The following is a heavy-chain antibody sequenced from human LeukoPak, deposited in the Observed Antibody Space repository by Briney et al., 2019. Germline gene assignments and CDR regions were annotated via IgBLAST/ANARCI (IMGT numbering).Heavy chain of an antibody. J-gene: IGHJ4*02. V-gene: IGHV4-59*08. CDR2: IYSSGST. CDR3: ARHEHEARYSSSWYHFDY. CDR1: VGSISSYC. Sequence: SETLSLTCNVSVGSISSYCWSWIRQPPGKGLEWIGYIYSSGSTNYNPSLKSRVTISVDTSKNQFSLKLSSVTATDTAVYDCARHEHEARYSSSWYHFDYWGQGTLVTVSS. D-gene: IGHD6-13*01.